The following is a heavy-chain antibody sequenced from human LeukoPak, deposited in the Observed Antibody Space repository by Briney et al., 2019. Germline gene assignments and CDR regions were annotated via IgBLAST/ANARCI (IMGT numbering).Heavy chain of an antibody. V-gene: IGHV3-30-3*01. CDR3: ARDQPGGGLDY. D-gene: IGHD1-14*01. Sequence: GGSLRLSCAASGFTFSGYAMDWVRQAPGKGLEWVAFMSYDGGDKQYLDSVKSRFTLSRDNSNKTLYLEMNRLTPDDTAVYYCARDQPGGGLDYWGQGILVTVSS. CDR1: GFTFSGYA. J-gene: IGHJ4*02. CDR2: MSYDGGDK.